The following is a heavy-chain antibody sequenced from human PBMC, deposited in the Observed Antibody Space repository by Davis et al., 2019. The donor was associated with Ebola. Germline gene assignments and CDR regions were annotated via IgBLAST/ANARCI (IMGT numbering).Heavy chain of an antibody. V-gene: IGHV1-18*04. CDR1: GYTFTNYG. D-gene: IGHD5-24*01. J-gene: IGHJ4*02. CDR3: ATLEGRDGSYFDY. CDR2: INPHNGNT. Sequence: AASVKVSCKASGYTFTNYGITWVRQAPGQGLEWMGWINPHNGNTNYAQNVQGRVIMTTDTATTTAYMEVGGLRSDDTAVYYCATLEGRDGSYFDYWGQGTLVTVSS.